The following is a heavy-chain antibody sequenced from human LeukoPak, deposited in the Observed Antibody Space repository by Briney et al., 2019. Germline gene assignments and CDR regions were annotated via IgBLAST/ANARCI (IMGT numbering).Heavy chain of an antibody. CDR2: ISGSGGST. CDR1: GFTFSSYA. CDR3: AKFLPTHIVVANYYFDY. J-gene: IGHJ4*02. D-gene: IGHD2-21*01. Sequence: GGSLRLSCAASGFTFSSYAMSWVRQAPGKGLEWVSAISGSGGSTYYADSVKGRFTISRDNSKNTLYLQMNCLRAEDTAVYYCAKFLPTHIVVANYYFDYWGQGTLVTVSS. V-gene: IGHV3-23*01.